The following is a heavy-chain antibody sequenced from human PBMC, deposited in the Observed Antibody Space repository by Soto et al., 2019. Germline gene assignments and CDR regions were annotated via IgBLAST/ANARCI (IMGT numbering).Heavy chain of an antibody. V-gene: IGHV4-59*01. J-gene: IGHJ5*02. Sequence: SETLSLTCTVSGGSISSYYWSWIRQPPGKGLEWIGYIYYSGSTNYNPSLKSRVTISVDTSKSQFSLKLSSVTAADTAVYYCARERGYSSSSRLRSWSYWFDPWGQGTLVTVSS. CDR3: ARERGYSSSSRLRSWSYWFDP. CDR2: IYYSGST. CDR1: GGSISSYY. D-gene: IGHD6-6*01.